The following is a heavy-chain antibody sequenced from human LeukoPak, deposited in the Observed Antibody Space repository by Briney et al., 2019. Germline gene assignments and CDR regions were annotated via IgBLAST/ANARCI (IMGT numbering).Heavy chain of an antibody. Sequence: PSETLSLTCTVSGGSISTYYWTWIRQPPGKGLEWIGYVYYSGITNYNPSLNSRVTISVDPSKNQFSLRLRSVTAADTAVYYCARGNSDAFDIWGQGRMVTVSS. V-gene: IGHV4-59*01. CDR2: VYYSGIT. CDR3: ARGNSDAFDI. J-gene: IGHJ3*02. CDR1: GGSISTYY. D-gene: IGHD2/OR15-2a*01.